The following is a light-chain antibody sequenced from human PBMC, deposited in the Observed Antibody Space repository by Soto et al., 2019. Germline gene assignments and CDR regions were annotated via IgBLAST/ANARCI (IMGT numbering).Light chain of an antibody. J-gene: IGKJ1*01. CDR1: QSVSNDF. V-gene: IGKV3-20*01. Sequence: EIVLTQSPGILSLSPGERATLSCGASQSVSNDFLAWYQQKPGQAPRLLIYGASTRATDVPDRFSGSGSGADFTLTINRLEPEDFAVYYCQQYGSSPPRTFGQGTKVE. CDR3: QQYGSSPPRT. CDR2: GAS.